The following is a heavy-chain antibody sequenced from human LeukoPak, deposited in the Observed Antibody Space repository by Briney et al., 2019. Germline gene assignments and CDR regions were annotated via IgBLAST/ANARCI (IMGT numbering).Heavy chain of an antibody. CDR1: QFSFNNYP. D-gene: IGHD3-22*01. CDR3: AREPYDISGYGMDV. V-gene: IGHV3-30-3*01. J-gene: IGHJ6*02. CDR2: IAYDGSNI. Sequence: GRSLRLSCAASQFSFNNYPMHWVRQAPGKGLEWVATIAYDGSNIFYADSVGGRFTISRDNSKSALFLEMNSLRGEDTAVYYCAREPYDISGYGMDVWSQGTMVTVSS.